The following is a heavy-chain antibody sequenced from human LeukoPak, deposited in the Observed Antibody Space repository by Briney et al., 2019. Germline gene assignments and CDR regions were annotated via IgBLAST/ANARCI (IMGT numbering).Heavy chain of an antibody. J-gene: IGHJ4*02. CDR2: IWSDGSNK. Sequence: GGSLRPSCAASGFTFSNHGMHWVRQAPGKGLEWVAIIWSDGSNKYYADSVKGRFTISRDNSRNTLYLQMNSLRAEDTAVYYCVCAFSVFDYWGQGTLVTVSS. D-gene: IGHD5/OR15-5a*01. CDR1: GFTFSNHG. V-gene: IGHV3-30*02. CDR3: VCAFSVFDY.